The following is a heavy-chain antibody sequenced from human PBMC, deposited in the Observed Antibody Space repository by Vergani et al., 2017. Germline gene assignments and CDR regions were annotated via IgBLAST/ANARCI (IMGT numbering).Heavy chain of an antibody. D-gene: IGHD3-10*01. CDR3: AKNPCISTTRHYYAMDV. CDR1: GFKFSDHY. Sequence: LEESGGGSVKPGGSLRLSCAASGFKFSDHYMSWIRQAPGKGLEWVSHISPGASTVSYTDSVTGRFTVSRDNDNNSLTLDMTTLRVEDTAVYYCAKNPCISTTRHYYAMDVWGQETTVTVSS. CDR2: ISPGASTV. V-gene: IGHV3-11*04. J-gene: IGHJ6*02.